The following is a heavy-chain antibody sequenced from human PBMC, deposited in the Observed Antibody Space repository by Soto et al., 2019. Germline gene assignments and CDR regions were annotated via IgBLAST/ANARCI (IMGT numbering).Heavy chain of an antibody. CDR2: IYYSGST. D-gene: IGHD6-6*01. V-gene: IGHV4-39*01. J-gene: IGHJ4*02. Sequence: QLQMQESGPGLVKPSETLSLTCTVSGGSISSSLYYWGWIRQPPGKGLEWIASIYYSGSTYYNPSLKRRVTISVDTSKNQFSLKLTSVTAADTAVYYCARSYTSSSPVDHWGQGTLVTVSS. CDR3: ARSYTSSSPVDH. CDR1: GGSISSSLYY.